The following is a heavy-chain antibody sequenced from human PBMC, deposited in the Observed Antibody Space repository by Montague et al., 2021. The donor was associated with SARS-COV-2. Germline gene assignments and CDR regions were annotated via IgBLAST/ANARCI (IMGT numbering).Heavy chain of an antibody. J-gene: IGHJ5*02. CDR1: GGSISSFSNY. CDR3: ARLVWFGELSSENWFDP. Sequence: SETLSLTCTVSGGSISSFSNYLVRIRPLPGKGLEWIGRSHYSGSSHPYPSLTRPVSISVDTSKIQFSLKLNSVTAAATAVYYCARLVWFGELSSENWFDPWGQGTLVTVSS. CDR2: SHYSGSS. V-gene: IGHV4-39*01. D-gene: IGHD3-10*01.